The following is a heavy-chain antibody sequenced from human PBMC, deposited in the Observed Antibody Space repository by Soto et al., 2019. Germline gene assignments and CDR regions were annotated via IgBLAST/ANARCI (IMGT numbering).Heavy chain of an antibody. CDR1: GFTFSAYE. Sequence: EVQLVESGGGLVQPGGSLRLSCAASGFTFSAYEIHWVRQAPGEGLEWVSYISSGGGTKYYADSVKGRFTISRDNAQSSLYLQMNSLRVDDTAIYYCAREWDAGGYRFDIWGQGTMVTVSS. CDR2: ISSGGGTK. D-gene: IGHD5-12*01. CDR3: AREWDAGGYRFDI. J-gene: IGHJ3*02. V-gene: IGHV3-48*03.